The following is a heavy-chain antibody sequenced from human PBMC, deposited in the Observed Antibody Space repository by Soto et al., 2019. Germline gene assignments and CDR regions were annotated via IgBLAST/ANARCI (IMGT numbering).Heavy chain of an antibody. CDR2: INHSGST. D-gene: IGHD1-26*01. CDR3: ARGWDYGMDV. V-gene: IGHV4-34*01. CDR1: GGSFSGYY. Sequence: PSETLSLTCAVYGGSFSGYYWSWIRQPPGKGLEWIGEINHSGSTNYNPSLKSRVTISVDTSKNQFSLKLSSVTAADTAVHYCARGWDYGMDVWGQGTTVTVSS. J-gene: IGHJ6*02.